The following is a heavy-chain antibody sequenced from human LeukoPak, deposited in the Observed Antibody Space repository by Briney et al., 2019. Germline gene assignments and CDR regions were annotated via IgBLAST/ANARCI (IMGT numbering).Heavy chain of an antibody. J-gene: IGHJ4*02. CDR2: INSDGSST. CDR3: ARAQITGTTLDY. Sequence: GGSLRLSCAASGFTFSSYWMHWVRQAPGKGLVWVSRINSDGSSTSYADSVRGRFTISRDNAKNTLYLQMNSLRAEDTAVYYCARAQITGTTLDYWGQGTLVTVSS. CDR1: GFTFSSYW. D-gene: IGHD1-7*01. V-gene: IGHV3-74*01.